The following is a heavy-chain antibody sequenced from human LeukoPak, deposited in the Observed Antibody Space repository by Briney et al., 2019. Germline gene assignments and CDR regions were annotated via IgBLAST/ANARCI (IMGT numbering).Heavy chain of an antibody. CDR2: ISFRGANE. Sequence: PGKSLRLSCTASGFNFSAYGMHWVRQAPGKGLDWVAVISFRGANEYYADSVKGRFTISSDTSKNTLSLQMNSLRAEDTAVYYCARDLSPVVRASPMGYWGQGTLVTVSS. CDR1: GFNFSAYG. J-gene: IGHJ4*02. V-gene: IGHV3-30*03. D-gene: IGHD3-10*01. CDR3: ARDLSPVVRASPMGY.